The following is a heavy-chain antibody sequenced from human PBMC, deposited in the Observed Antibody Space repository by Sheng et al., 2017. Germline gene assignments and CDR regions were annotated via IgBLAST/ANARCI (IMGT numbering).Heavy chain of an antibody. D-gene: IGHD3-10*01. CDR1: GFIFSGYW. CDR3: VRGGFVLYF. V-gene: IGHV3-7*01. Sequence: EVQLVESGGGLVQPGGSLRLSCAASGFIFSGYWMSWVRQTPDKGLEWVANIKLDGSNKYYLDSVKGRFTISRDNDKSSLYLQMNSLRAEDTAVYYCVRGGFVLYFWAEGT. CDR2: IKLDGSNK. J-gene: IGHJ3*01.